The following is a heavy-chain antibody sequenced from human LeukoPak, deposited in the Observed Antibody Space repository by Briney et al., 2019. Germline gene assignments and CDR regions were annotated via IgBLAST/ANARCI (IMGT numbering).Heavy chain of an antibody. V-gene: IGHV3-48*01. J-gene: IGHJ4*02. D-gene: IGHD3-10*01. CDR3: ARALWFGETFPAY. CDR1: GFTFDDYA. Sequence: GGSLRLSCAASGFTFDDYAMHWVRQAPGKGLQWVSYISSSSSTIYYADSVKGRFTISRDNAKNSLYLQMNSLRAEDTAVYYCARALWFGETFPAYWGQGTLVTVSS. CDR2: ISSSSSTI.